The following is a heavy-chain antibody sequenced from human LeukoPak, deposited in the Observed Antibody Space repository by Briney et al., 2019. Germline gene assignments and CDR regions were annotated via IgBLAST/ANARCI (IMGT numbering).Heavy chain of an antibody. CDR2: INSSSSTI. Sequence: GGSLRLSCAASGFTFSSYSMNWVRQAPGKGLEWVSYINSSSSTIYYADSVKGRFTISRDNAKNSLYLQMNSLRAEDTAVYYCARRHDYSIDDAFDIWGQGTMVTVSS. V-gene: IGHV3-48*01. CDR3: ARRHDYSIDDAFDI. J-gene: IGHJ3*02. CDR1: GFTFSSYS. D-gene: IGHD4-11*01.